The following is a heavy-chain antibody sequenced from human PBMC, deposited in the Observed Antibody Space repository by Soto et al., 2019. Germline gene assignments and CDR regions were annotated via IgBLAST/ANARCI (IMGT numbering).Heavy chain of an antibody. CDR3: ARHLSTTVARLPLDY. CDR2: IYYSGST. Sequence: PSETLALTCTVPGGSISRYYWSWIRQPPGKGLEWIAYIYYSGSTEYNPSLKSRVTISVDTSKNQFSLKLSSVTAADTAVYYCARHLSTTVARLPLDYWGQGTLVTVSS. J-gene: IGHJ4*02. V-gene: IGHV4-59*08. CDR1: GGSISRYY. D-gene: IGHD1-1*01.